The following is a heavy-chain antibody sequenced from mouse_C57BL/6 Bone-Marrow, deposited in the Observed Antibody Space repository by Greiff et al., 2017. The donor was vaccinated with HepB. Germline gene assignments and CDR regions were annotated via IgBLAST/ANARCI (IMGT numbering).Heavy chain of an antibody. D-gene: IGHD2-4*01. Sequence: QVQLQQSGAELVRPGASVTLSCKASGYTFTDYEMHWVKQTPVHGLEWIGAIDPETGGTAYNQKFKGKAILTADKSSSTAYMELRSLTSEDSAVYYCTRKGYYDYVDSCFDYWGQGTTLTVSS. CDR1: GYTFTDYE. CDR3: TRKGYYDYVDSCFDY. V-gene: IGHV1-15*01. J-gene: IGHJ2*01. CDR2: IDPETGGT.